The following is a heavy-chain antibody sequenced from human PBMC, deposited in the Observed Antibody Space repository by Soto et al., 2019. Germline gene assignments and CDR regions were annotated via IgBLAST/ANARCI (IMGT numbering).Heavy chain of an antibody. Sequence: QITLRESGPALVKPTQILTLTCTFSGFSLSTNGVAVGWIRQPPGKALEWLGLIFWDDDARYSPSLKSRLTISKDSSKHQFVLIMTIMEPVDTGTYYCTQTLGHTSTGAYNWGQATQVTFSP. CDR1: GFSLSTNGVA. CDR3: TQTLGHTSTGAYN. CDR2: IFWDDDA. V-gene: IGHV2-5*02. D-gene: IGHD2-2*01. J-gene: IGHJ4*02.